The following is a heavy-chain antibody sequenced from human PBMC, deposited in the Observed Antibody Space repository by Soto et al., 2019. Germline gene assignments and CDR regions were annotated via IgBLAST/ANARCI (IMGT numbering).Heavy chain of an antibody. V-gene: IGHV3-23*01. CDR3: AKQVGGATTKTDFDY. D-gene: IGHD5-12*01. CDR2: ISGSGGST. Sequence: GGSLRLSCAASGFTFSSYAMSWVRQAPGKGLEWVSAISGSGGSTYYADSVKGRFTISRDNSKNTLYLQMNSLRAEDTAVYYCAKQVGGATTKTDFDYWGQGTLVTVSS. J-gene: IGHJ4*02. CDR1: GFTFSSYA.